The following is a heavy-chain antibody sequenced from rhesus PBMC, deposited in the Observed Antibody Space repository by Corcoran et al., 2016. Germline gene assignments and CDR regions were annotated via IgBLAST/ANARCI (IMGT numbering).Heavy chain of an antibody. CDR2: INTNSEST. CDR1: DCSVSSSSC. D-gene: IGHD4-29*01. Sequence: QVQLQESGPGLVTPSATLSLTCAVSDCSVSSSSCWSWLRQPPGKGREWIGNINTNSESTNYNPAIKSRVTISKDTAKNQFSLNRSSGTAADTAVYYCARRGYGSGFDYWGQGVLVTVSS. J-gene: IGHJ4*01. CDR3: ARRGYGSGFDY. V-gene: IGHV4S18*01.